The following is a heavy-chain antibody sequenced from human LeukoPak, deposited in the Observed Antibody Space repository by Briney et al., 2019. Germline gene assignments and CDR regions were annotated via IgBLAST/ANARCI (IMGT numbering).Heavy chain of an antibody. D-gene: IGHD1-26*01. CDR1: GFTFSSYS. J-gene: IGHJ4*02. CDR2: ISGSSSYI. V-gene: IGHV3-21*01. Sequence: GGSLRLSCAASGFTFSSYSMNWVRQAPGKGLEWVSSISGSSSYIYYADSVKGRFTISRDNAKNSLYLQMNSLRAGDTAVYYCARSGGTDYWGQGTLVTVSS. CDR3: ARSGGTDY.